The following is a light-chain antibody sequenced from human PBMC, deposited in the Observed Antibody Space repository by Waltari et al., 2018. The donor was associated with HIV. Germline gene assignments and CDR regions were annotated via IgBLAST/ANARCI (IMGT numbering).Light chain of an antibody. CDR1: QTVNSRF. J-gene: IGKJ2*03. CDR3: KQYGSSPVYS. Sequence: IVLTQSPGTLSLSPGERATLSCRASQTVNSRFLAWYQQKAGQAPRLLIHGASSSATGIPDRFSGSGSGTDFTLTITRLEPEDFAVYYCKQYGSSPVYSFGQGTKLEIK. CDR2: GAS. V-gene: IGKV3-20*01.